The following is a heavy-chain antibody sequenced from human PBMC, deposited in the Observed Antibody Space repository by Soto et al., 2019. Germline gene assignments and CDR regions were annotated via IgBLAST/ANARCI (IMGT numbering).Heavy chain of an antibody. D-gene: IGHD3-3*01. CDR3: SRLASYYDFWSGYYLFDY. J-gene: IGHJ4*02. CDR1: GGSFSCYY. Sequence: SETLSLTCAVYGGSFSCYYWSWIRQPPGKGLEWIGEINHSESTNYNQSLKSRVTISVDTSKNQFSLKLSSVTAEDTAVYYCSRLASYYDFWSGYYLFDYWGQGTLVTVSS. CDR2: INHSEST. V-gene: IGHV4-34*01.